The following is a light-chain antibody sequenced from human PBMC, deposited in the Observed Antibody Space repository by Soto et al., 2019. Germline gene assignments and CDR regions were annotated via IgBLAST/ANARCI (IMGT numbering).Light chain of an antibody. CDR1: QGISNY. J-gene: IGKJ2*01. CDR2: AAS. Sequence: DIQMTQSPSSLSASLGDRVTITCRASQGISNYLAWYQQKPGKVPKLLIYAASTLQSGVPSRFSGSGSGTDFTFIISRLGPEDFAVYYCQQYGSSPYTFGQGTNVDIK. CDR3: QQYGSSPYT. V-gene: IGKV1-27*01.